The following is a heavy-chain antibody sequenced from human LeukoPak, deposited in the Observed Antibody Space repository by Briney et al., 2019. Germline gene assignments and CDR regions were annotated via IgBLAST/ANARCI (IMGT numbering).Heavy chain of an antibody. Sequence: ASVKVPCKASGYTFTSYDINWVRQATGHGLEWIGWMNGYSGAAGYAQKFQGRVIMTRDTSTSTAYLELSGLISDDTAMYYCARAVSGSQQLEGHWGQGTLVTVSS. CDR2: MNGYSGAA. J-gene: IGHJ4*02. D-gene: IGHD1-26*01. CDR1: GYTFTSYD. CDR3: ARAVSGSQQLEGH. V-gene: IGHV1-8*02.